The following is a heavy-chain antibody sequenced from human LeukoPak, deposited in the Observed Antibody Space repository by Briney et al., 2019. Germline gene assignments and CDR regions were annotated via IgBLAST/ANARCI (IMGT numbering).Heavy chain of an antibody. V-gene: IGHV3-33*06. CDR1: GFTFSSYG. CDR2: IWYDGSNK. J-gene: IGHJ3*02. Sequence: GGSLRLSCAASGFTFSSYGMHWVRQAPGKGLEWVAVIWYDGSNKYYADSVKGRFTISRDNSKNTLYLQMNSLRAEDTAVYYCAKDLRDDYGDYDAFDIWGQGTMVAVSS. D-gene: IGHD4-17*01. CDR3: AKDLRDDYGDYDAFDI.